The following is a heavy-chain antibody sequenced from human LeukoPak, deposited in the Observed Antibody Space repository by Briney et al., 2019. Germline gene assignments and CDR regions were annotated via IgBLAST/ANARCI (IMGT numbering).Heavy chain of an antibody. V-gene: IGHV4-59*08. D-gene: IGHD6-13*01. CDR1: GGSISSYY. CDR2: IYYSGST. Sequence: PSEILSLTCTVSGGSISSYYWSWIRQPPGKGLEWIGYIYYSGSTNYNPSLKSRVTISVDTSKNQFSLKLSSVTAADTAVYYCARHVYQQLVDYWGQGTLVTVSS. CDR3: ARHVYQQLVDY. J-gene: IGHJ4*02.